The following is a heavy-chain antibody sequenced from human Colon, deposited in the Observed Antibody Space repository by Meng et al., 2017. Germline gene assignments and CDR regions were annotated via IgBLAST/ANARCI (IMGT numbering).Heavy chain of an antibody. V-gene: IGHV3-49*04. CDR2: IRSKPYGGAT. CDR1: GFTFGAYA. J-gene: IGHJ4*02. Sequence: GESLKISCTASGFTFGAYAMSWVRQAPGKGLEWIGFIRSKPYGGATEYAASVKGRFSISRDDSKSIAYLQMNSLRAEDTAVYYCTRDGSVWGQGTLVTVSS. CDR3: TRDGSV.